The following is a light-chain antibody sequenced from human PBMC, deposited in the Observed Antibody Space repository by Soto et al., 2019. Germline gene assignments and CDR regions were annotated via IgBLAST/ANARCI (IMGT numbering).Light chain of an antibody. J-gene: IGLJ3*02. CDR2: ELS. CDR1: SSDVGVYNY. V-gene: IGLV2-14*01. CDR3: SSYSSSSTWV. Sequence: QSALTQPASVSGSPGQSITISCTGTSSDVGVYNYVSWYQQHPRKAPKLIIYELSFRPSGVSNRFSGSKSGNTASLTISGLQAEDEADYYCSSYSSSSTWVFGGGTKVTDL.